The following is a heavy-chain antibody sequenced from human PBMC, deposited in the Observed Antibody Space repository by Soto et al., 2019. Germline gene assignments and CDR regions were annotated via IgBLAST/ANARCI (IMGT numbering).Heavy chain of an antibody. Sequence: GASVKVSCKASGYTFTSYGISWVRQAPGQGLEWMGWISAYNCNTNYAQKLQGRVTMTTDTSTSAAYMELRSLRSDDTAVYYCARVDDDYGDYADAFDIWGQGTMVTVSS. V-gene: IGHV1-18*01. CDR3: ARVDDDYGDYADAFDI. J-gene: IGHJ3*02. CDR2: ISAYNCNT. CDR1: GYTFTSYG. D-gene: IGHD4-17*01.